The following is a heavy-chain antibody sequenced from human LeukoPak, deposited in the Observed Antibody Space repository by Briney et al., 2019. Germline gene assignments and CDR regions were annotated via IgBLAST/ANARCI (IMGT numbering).Heavy chain of an antibody. CDR3: ASPPGAALDY. V-gene: IGHV3-30-3*01. J-gene: IGHJ4*02. Sequence: GGSLRLSCAASGFTFSSYAMSWVRQAPGKGLGWVAVISTDGNNQYYADSVKGRFIISRDNSKNTLSLQMNSLGAEDTAMYYCASPPGAALDYWGQGTLVTVSS. CDR2: ISTDGNNQ. D-gene: IGHD2-15*01. CDR1: GFTFSSYA.